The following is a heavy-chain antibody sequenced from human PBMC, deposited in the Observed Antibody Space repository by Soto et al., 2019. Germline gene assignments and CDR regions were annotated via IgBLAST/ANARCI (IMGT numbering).Heavy chain of an antibody. D-gene: IGHD6-25*01. Sequence: PXGSLRLSCLAAGVTFATYAMHWVRQAPGMGLQYVSATSSSGVNTLYSESVKGRFTISRDNSKNTLHLQMNGLRAEDTAVYYCVKGTPENSGYYSMDVWGQGTTVTVSS. CDR3: VKGTPENSGYYSMDV. J-gene: IGHJ6*02. CDR2: TSSSGVNT. CDR1: GVTFATYA. V-gene: IGHV3-64D*06.